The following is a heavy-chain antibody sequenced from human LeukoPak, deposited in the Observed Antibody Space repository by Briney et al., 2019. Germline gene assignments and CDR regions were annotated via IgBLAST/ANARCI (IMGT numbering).Heavy chain of an antibody. CDR2: IRSKPSSYTT. D-gene: IGHD2/OR15-2a*01. V-gene: IGHV3-73*01. CDR3: TTEFWYYFNN. J-gene: IGHJ4*02. CDR1: GFDFSGFY. Sequence: GGSLRLSCAASGFDFSGFYMHWVRQASGRGLEWVGLIRSKPSSYTTVYAASVKGRFTISRDDSKSTLYLEMNSLKTEDTAVYYCTTEFWYYFNNWGQGTLVTVSS.